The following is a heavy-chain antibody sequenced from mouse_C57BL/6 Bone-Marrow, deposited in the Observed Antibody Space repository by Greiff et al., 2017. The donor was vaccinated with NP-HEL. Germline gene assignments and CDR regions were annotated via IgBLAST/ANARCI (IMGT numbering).Heavy chain of an antibody. CDR1: GFTFSSYG. V-gene: IGHV5-6*01. Sequence: EVKVVESGGDLVKPGGSLKLSCAASGFTFSSYGMSWVRQTPDKRLEWVATISSAGSYTYYPDSVKGRFTISRDNAKNTLYLQMSSLKSEDTAMYYCARHGGDVPGAMDYWGQGTSVTVSS. CDR2: ISSAGSYT. D-gene: IGHD5-1*01. CDR3: ARHGGDVPGAMDY. J-gene: IGHJ4*01.